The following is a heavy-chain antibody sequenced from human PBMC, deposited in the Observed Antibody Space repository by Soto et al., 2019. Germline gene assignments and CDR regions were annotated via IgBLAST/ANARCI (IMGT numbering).Heavy chain of an antibody. CDR3: AKWNGGFDY. D-gene: IGHD3-16*01. CDR2: ISYDGSYK. J-gene: IGHJ4*02. Sequence: QVQLVESGGGVVQPGRSLRLSCAAAGFTFSSYGMHWVRQAPGKGLEWVAVISYDGSYKYYADSVKGRFTISRDNSKNTLYLQMNSLRAEDTAVYYCAKWNGGFDYWGQGTLVTVSS. CDR1: GFTFSSYG. V-gene: IGHV3-30*18.